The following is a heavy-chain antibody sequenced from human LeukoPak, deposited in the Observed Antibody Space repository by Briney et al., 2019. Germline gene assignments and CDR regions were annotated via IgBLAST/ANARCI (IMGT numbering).Heavy chain of an antibody. J-gene: IGHJ4*02. CDR1: XGXXSXXXXX. V-gene: IGHV4-39*01. Sequence: SETLSLTCTVSXGXXSXXXXXXGXXXQPXXXGXEXXGSISYGGXXYYSPSLESRVTISVDTSKNQFSLRLSSVTAAXTAVYYCARQALWFFDHWGQGTLVTVSS. D-gene: IGHD2-21*01. CDR2: ISYGGXX. CDR3: ARQALWFFDH.